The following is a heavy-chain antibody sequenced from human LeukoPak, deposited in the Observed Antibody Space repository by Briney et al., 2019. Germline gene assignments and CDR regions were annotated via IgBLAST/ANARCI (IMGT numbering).Heavy chain of an antibody. V-gene: IGHV4-34*01. CDR3: ARGLGIAAAGTHDY. D-gene: IGHD6-13*01. CDR2: INHSGST. CDR1: GFTFSSYA. J-gene: IGHJ4*02. Sequence: PGGSLRLSCAASGFTFSSYAMSWVRQPPGKGLEWIGEINHSGSTNYNPSLKSRVTISVDTSKNQFSLKLSSVTAADTAVYYCARGLGIAAAGTHDYWGQGTLVTVSS.